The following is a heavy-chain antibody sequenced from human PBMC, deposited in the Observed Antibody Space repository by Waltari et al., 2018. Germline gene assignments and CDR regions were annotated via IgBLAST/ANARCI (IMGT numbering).Heavy chain of an antibody. V-gene: IGHV1-3*01. CDR3: ARDAIFSGWYDY. CDR2: INAGNGNT. Sequence: QVQLVQSGAEVKKPGASVKVSCKASGYTFTSYAMHWVRQAPGQRLEWMGWINAGNGNTKYSQKFQGRVTITRDTSASTAYMELSSLRSEDTAVYYCARDAIFSGWYDYWGQGTLVTVSS. CDR1: GYTFTSYA. D-gene: IGHD6-19*01. J-gene: IGHJ4*02.